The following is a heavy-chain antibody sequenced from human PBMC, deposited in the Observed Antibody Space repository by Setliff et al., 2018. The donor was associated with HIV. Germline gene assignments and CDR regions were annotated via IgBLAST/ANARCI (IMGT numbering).Heavy chain of an antibody. Sequence: GGSLRLSCAASAFTFRSYAMHWVRQAPGKGLEWVANIKEDGSEKYYVDSVKGRFTISRDNSKNTLYLQMNSLRAEDTAVYYCAKSPKYISGWFQYYFDYWGQGALVTVSS. CDR1: AFTFRSYA. D-gene: IGHD6-19*01. CDR3: AKSPKYISGWFQYYFDY. V-gene: IGHV3-7*03. CDR2: IKEDGSEK. J-gene: IGHJ4*02.